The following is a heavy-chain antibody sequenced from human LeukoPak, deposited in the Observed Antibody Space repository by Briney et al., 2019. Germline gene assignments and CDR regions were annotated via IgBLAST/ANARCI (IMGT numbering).Heavy chain of an antibody. V-gene: IGHV5-51*01. J-gene: IGHJ5*02. Sequence: GESLKISCKGSGYSFTSYWIGWVRQMPGKVLEWMGIIYPGDSDTRYSPSFQGQVTISADKSISTAYLQWSSLKASDTAMYYCARAAGIAAAGFDPWGQGTLVTVSS. CDR3: ARAAGIAAAGFDP. D-gene: IGHD6-13*01. CDR1: GYSFTSYW. CDR2: IYPGDSDT.